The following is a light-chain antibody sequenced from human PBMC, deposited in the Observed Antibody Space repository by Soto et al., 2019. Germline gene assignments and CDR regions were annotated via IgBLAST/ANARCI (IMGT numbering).Light chain of an antibody. Sequence: SVLTQSPSASGSPGQSVTISCTGTSSDIGGYDSVSWYQQHPGKAPKVMIYDVSKRPSGVPDRFSGSKSGNTASLTVSALQAEDGADYYCSSYTSSSPYVFGTGTKVTV. V-gene: IGLV2-8*01. CDR2: DVS. CDR1: SSDIGGYDS. CDR3: SSYTSSSPYV. J-gene: IGLJ1*01.